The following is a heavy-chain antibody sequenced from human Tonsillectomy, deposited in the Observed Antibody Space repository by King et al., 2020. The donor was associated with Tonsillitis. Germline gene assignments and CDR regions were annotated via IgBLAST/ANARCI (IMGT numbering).Heavy chain of an antibody. CDR3: ARGTNDWPGVDY. Sequence: VQLVESGGGLVQPGGSLGLSCAASGFTFSDYWMNWVRQTPGKGLEWVATIKQGGNEKFYVDSVKGRFTISRDDAKNSLYLQMNSLRAEDTAVYYCARGTNDWPGVDYGGQGTLVTVSS. V-gene: IGHV3-7*01. J-gene: IGHJ4*02. CDR1: GFTFSDYW. CDR2: IKQGGNEK. D-gene: IGHD3-9*01.